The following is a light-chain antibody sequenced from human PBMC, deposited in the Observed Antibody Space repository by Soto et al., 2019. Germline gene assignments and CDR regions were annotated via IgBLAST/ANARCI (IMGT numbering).Light chain of an antibody. CDR3: MQALQTRGFT. V-gene: IGKV2-28*01. CDR1: QSLLHSNGYNY. CDR2: LGS. Sequence: DIVMTQSPLSLPVTPGEPASISCRSSQSLLHSNGYNYLDWYLQKPGQSPQLLIYLGSNRASGVPGRFSGSGSGTDFTLKISRVEAEDVGVYYCMQALQTRGFTCGPGTKVDIK. J-gene: IGKJ3*01.